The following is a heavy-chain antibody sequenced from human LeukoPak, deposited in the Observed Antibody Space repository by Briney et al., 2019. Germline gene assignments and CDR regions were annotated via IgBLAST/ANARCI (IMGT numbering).Heavy chain of an antibody. CDR2: ISPIVDIT. Sequence: ASVKVSCKASGGTFSSYAFSWVRQAPGQGLEWLGRISPIVDITNYAQKFQGRVTISADKSTSTAYRELSSLTSEDTALYYCARETSGFDYWGQGTLVTVSS. CDR1: GGTFSSYA. J-gene: IGHJ4*02. CDR3: ARETSGFDY. V-gene: IGHV1-69*04.